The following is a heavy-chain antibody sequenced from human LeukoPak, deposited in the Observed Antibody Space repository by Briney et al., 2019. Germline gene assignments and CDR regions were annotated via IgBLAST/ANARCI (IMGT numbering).Heavy chain of an antibody. Sequence: GASVKVSCKASGYTFTGYYMHWVRQAPGQGLEWMGGIIPIFGTANYAQKFQGRVTITADESTSTAYMELSSLRSEDTAVYYWARGGSGDVEMATSIGNIWGQGTMVTVSS. CDR2: IIPIFGTA. V-gene: IGHV1-69*13. CDR3: ARGGSGDVEMATSIGNI. J-gene: IGHJ3*02. D-gene: IGHD5-24*01. CDR1: GYTFTGYY.